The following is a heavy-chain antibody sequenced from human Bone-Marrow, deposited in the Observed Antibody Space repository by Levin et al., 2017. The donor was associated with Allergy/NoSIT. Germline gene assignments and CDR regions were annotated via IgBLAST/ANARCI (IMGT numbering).Heavy chain of an antibody. CDR2: IIPIFGTA. CDR1: GGTFSSYA. V-gene: IGHV1-69*01. D-gene: IGHD2-2*01. CDR3: ARASKDCSSTSCYDDWFDP. Sequence: KISCKASGGTFSSYAISWVRQAPGQGLEWMGGIIPIFGTANYAQKFQGRVTITADESTSTAYMELSSLRSEDTAVYYCARASKDCSSTSCYDDWFDPWGQGTLVTVSS. J-gene: IGHJ5*02.